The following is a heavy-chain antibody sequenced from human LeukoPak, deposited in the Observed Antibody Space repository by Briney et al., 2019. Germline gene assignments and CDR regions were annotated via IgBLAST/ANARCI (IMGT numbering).Heavy chain of an antibody. CDR1: GFTFSSYS. CDR3: AILVSDSSGYMIVDP. J-gene: IGHJ5*02. D-gene: IGHD3-22*01. V-gene: IGHV3-21*01. CDR2: ISSSSSYI. Sequence: GGSLRLSCVASGFTFSSYSMNWVRQAPGKGLEWVSSISSSSSYIYYADSVKGRFTISRDNAKNSLYLQMNSLRAEDTAVYYCAILVSDSSGYMIVDPWGQGTLVTVSS.